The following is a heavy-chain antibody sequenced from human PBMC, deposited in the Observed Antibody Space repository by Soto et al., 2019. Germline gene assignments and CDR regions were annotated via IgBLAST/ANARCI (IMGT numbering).Heavy chain of an antibody. CDR2: IIPIFGTA. J-gene: IGHJ4*02. CDR1: GGTFSSYA. CDR3: ARNGYDLGPLLRH. V-gene: IGHV1-69*01. D-gene: IGHD5-12*01. Sequence: QVQLVQSGAEVKKPGSSVKVSCKASGGTFSSYAISWVRQAPGPGLEWMGGIIPIFGTANYAQKFQGRVTITADEYTSTADMELSSLRSEDTAVYYCARNGYDLGPLLRHWGQGTLVTVSS.